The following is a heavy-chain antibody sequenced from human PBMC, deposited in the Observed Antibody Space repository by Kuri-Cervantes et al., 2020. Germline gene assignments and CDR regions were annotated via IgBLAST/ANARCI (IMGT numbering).Heavy chain of an antibody. CDR2: IYYSGST. J-gene: IGHJ5*02. V-gene: IGHV4-38-2*01. D-gene: IGHD6-13*01. CDR1: GYSISSGYY. CDR3: ARGYWAAAGYNWFDP. Sequence: SETLSLTCAVSGYSISSGYYWGWIRQPPGKGLEWLGSIYYSGSTYYNPSLESRVTISVDTSKNQFSLKLSSVTAADTAVYYCARGYWAAAGYNWFDPWGQGTLVTVSS.